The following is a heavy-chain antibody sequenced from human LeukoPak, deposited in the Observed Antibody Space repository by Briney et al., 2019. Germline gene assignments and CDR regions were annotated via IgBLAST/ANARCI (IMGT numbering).Heavy chain of an antibody. V-gene: IGHV3-53*01. CDR2: IYSGGTT. Sequence: PGGSLRLSCAASGFTVSSNYMSWVRQAPGKGLEWVSVIYSGGTTYYADSVKGRFTISRDHAQHTLYLQMNSLRAEDMAVYYCARDKLYMDVWGKPRTVIVSS. CDR1: GFTVSSNY. J-gene: IGHJ6*03. CDR3: ARDKLYMDV.